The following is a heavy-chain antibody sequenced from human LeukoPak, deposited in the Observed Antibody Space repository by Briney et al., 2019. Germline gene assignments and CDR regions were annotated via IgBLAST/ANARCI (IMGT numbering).Heavy chain of an antibody. CDR3: ARSSGSYYNPFDY. V-gene: IGHV4-38-2*02. CDR1: GDSFSSVTDY. CDR2: IYQSGST. D-gene: IGHD3-10*01. Sequence: PSETLSLTCTVSGDSFSSVTDYWGWIRQPPGKGLEWIGSIYQSGSTYYNPSLKSRVTISVDTSKNQFSLKLRSVTAADTAVYYCARSSGSYYNPFDYWGQGTLVTVSS. J-gene: IGHJ4*02.